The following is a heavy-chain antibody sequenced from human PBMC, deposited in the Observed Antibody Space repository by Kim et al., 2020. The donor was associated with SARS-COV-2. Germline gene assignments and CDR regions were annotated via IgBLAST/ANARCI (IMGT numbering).Heavy chain of an antibody. CDR3: AKFSPSSDSGSYY. V-gene: IGHV3-23*01. D-gene: IGHD1-26*01. Sequence: YADSVKGRFTISRDNSKNTLYLQMNSLRAEDTAVYYCAKFSPSSDSGSYYWGQGTLVTVSS. J-gene: IGHJ4*02.